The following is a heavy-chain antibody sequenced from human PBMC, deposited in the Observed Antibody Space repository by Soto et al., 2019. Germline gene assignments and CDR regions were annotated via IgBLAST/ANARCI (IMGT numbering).Heavy chain of an antibody. CDR3: ARAYDSSGPFDY. Sequence: SETLSLTCTVSGGSFNSFYSWSWVRQPPGKGLEWIGNIFDTETTNYNPSLKSRVTISLDTAKNQFSLKLSSVTAADTAVYYCARAYDSSGPFDYWGQGTLVTVSS. D-gene: IGHD3-22*01. CDR2: IFDTETT. CDR1: GGSFNSFY. J-gene: IGHJ4*02. V-gene: IGHV4-59*01.